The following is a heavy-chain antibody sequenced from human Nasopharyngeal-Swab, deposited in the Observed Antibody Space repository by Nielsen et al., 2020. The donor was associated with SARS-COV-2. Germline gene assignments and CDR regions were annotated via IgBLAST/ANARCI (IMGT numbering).Heavy chain of an antibody. CDR2: VSPGGRTS. V-gene: IGHV3-23*01. D-gene: IGHD6-19*01. CDR1: GFTFNNYA. J-gene: IGHJ4*02. CDR3: ARGYTSGWYQWSRHTLDY. Sequence: GESLKISCAASGFTFNNYAMAWVRQAPGKGLEWVSIVSPGGRTSYSADSVRGRFTISRDNAKNSLYLQMNSLRDEDTAVYYCARGYTSGWYQWSRHTLDYWGQGTLVTVSS.